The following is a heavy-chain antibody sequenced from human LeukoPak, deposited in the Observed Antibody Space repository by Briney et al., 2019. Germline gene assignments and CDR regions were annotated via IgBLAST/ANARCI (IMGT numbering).Heavy chain of an antibody. J-gene: IGHJ3*02. CDR3: AGSWSPYDAFDI. D-gene: IGHD6-13*01. CDR1: GFTFSSYG. CDR2: ISYDGSER. Sequence: PGGSLRLSCAVSGFTFSSYGMHWVRQAPGKGLEWVTVISYDGSERYYADFVKGRFTISRDNAKNSLYLQMNSLRAEDTAVYYCAGSWSPYDAFDIWGQGTMVTVSS. V-gene: IGHV3-30*03.